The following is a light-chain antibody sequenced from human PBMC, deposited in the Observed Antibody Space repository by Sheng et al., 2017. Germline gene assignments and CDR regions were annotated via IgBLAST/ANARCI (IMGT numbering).Light chain of an antibody. CDR1: QSVSSS. CDR3: QQRGDWPPIT. Sequence: EIVLTQSPATLSLSPGERATLSCRASQSVSSSLAWYQQKPGQAPRLLIYDASNRATGIPARFSGSGSGTDFTLTISSLEPEDFALYYCQQRGDWPPITFGQGTRLEIK. J-gene: IGKJ5*01. V-gene: IGKV3-11*01. CDR2: DAS.